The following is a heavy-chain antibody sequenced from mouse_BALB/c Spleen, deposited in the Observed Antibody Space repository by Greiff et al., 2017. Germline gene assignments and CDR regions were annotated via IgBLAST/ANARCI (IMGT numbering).Heavy chain of an antibody. CDR1: GYTFTDYA. D-gene: IGHD3-2*01. CDR3: AREEGQLGLRWMDY. V-gene: IGHV1S137*01. CDR2: ISTYYGDA. J-gene: IGHJ4*01. Sequence: QVQLQQSGAELVRPGVSVKISCKGSGYTFTDYAMHWVKQSHAKSLEWIGVISTYYGDASYNQKFKGKATMTVDKSSSTAYMELARLTSEDSAIYYCAREEGQLGLRWMDYWGQGTSVTVSS.